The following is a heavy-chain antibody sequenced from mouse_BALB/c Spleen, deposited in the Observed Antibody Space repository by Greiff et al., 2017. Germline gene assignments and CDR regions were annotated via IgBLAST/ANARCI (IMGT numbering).Heavy chain of an antibody. CDR2: ISNGGGST. Sequence: EVKLVESGGGLVQPGGSLKLSCAASGFTFSSYTMSWVRQTPEKRLEWVAYISNGGGSTYYPDTVKGRFTISRDNAKNTLYLQMSSLKSEDTAMYYCARQGLYDGYFAMDYWGQGTSVTVSS. CDR1: GFTFSSYT. CDR3: ARQGLYDGYFAMDY. J-gene: IGHJ4*01. V-gene: IGHV5-12-2*01. D-gene: IGHD2-3*01.